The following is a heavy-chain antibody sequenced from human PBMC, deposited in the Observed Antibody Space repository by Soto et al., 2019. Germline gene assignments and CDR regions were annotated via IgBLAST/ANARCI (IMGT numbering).Heavy chain of an antibody. V-gene: IGHV4-39*01. CDR1: GGSISSSGYY. Sequence: QLQLQESGPGLVKPSETLSLSCTVSGGSISSSGYYWGWIRQPPGKGLEWIGSIYYSGSTYYNPPPKGRVTISVDTSKSPSSLGLSSVTAADTAVYYCASVPWGASPWSPHDWGQGTLVTVSS. D-gene: IGHD3-16*01. CDR3: ASVPWGASPWSPHD. CDR2: IYYSGST. J-gene: IGHJ4*02.